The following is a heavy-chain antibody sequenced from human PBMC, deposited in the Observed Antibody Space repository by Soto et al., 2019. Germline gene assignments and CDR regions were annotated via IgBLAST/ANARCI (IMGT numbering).Heavy chain of an antibody. V-gene: IGHV1-3*04. CDR3: ARNVDWFDP. CDR1: GYTFTRYA. J-gene: IGHJ5*02. Sequence: QVQLVQSGPEVKKPGASVQVSCKASGYTFTRYAMHWVRQAPGQGLERMGWINTDNGNTHYSQKLQGRVTFTRDASATTAYMELGGLTAEDSAVYYCARNVDWFDPWGQGTLVTVSS. D-gene: IGHD2-21*01. CDR2: INTDNGNT.